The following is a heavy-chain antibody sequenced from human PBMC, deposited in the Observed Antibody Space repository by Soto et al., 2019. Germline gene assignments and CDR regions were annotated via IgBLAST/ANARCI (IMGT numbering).Heavy chain of an antibody. V-gene: IGHV3-23*01. CDR3: ARRSSSWYLDY. D-gene: IGHD6-13*01. J-gene: IGHJ4*02. CDR2: ISGSDGST. Sequence: EVQLLESGGRLVQPGGSLRLSCAASRFTFSSYAMDWVRQAPGKGLEWVSVISGSDGSTYYADSVKGRFTISRDNSKNTLNLQMNSLRAEDTAVYYCARRSSSWYLDYWGQGTLVTVSS. CDR1: RFTFSSYA.